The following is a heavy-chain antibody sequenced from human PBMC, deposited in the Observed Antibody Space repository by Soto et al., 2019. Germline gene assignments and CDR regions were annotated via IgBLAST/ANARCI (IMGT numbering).Heavy chain of an antibody. CDR1: GYTFTSYG. CDR3: ARDTRQDYIWGSYRSSFDY. CDR2: ISAYNGNT. Sequence: QVQLVQSGAEVKKPGASVKVSCKASGYTFTSYGISWVRQAPGQGLEWMGWISAYNGNTNYAQKLQGRVTMTTDTSTSTAYMELRSLRSDDTAVYYCARDTRQDYIWGSYRSSFDYWGQGTLVTVSS. J-gene: IGHJ4*02. V-gene: IGHV1-18*01. D-gene: IGHD3-16*02.